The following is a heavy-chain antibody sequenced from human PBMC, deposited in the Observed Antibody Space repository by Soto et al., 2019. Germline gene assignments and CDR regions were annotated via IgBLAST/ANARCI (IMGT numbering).Heavy chain of an antibody. CDR1: GFTFDDYA. V-gene: IGHV3-9*01. CDR3: AKVRYDSSGFDY. D-gene: IGHD3-22*01. Sequence: GGSLRLSCAASGFTFDDYAMHWVRQAPGKGLEWVSGISWNSGSIGYADSVKGRFTISRDNAKNSLYLQMNSLRAEDTALYYCAKVRYDSSGFDYWGQGTLVTVSS. J-gene: IGHJ4*02. CDR2: ISWNSGSI.